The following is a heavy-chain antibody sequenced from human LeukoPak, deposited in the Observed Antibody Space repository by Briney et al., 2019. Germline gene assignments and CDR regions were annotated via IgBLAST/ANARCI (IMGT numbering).Heavy chain of an antibody. Sequence: PSETLSLTCAVYGGSFSGYYWSWIRQPPGKGLEWIGEINHSGSTNYNPSLKSRVTISVDTSKNQFSLKLSSVTAADTAVYYCARHYYDSSGYSPVLRFDPWGQGTLVAVSS. J-gene: IGHJ5*02. D-gene: IGHD3-22*01. CDR2: INHSGST. CDR3: ARHYYDSSGYSPVLRFDP. V-gene: IGHV4-34*01. CDR1: GGSFSGYY.